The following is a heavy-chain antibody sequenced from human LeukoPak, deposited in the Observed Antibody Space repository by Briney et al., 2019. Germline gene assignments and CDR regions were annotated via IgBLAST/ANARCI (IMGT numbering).Heavy chain of an antibody. J-gene: IGHJ4*02. Sequence: GASVKVSCKASGYTFTSYGISWVRQAPGQGLEWMGWISAYNGNTNYAQKLQGRVTMTTDTSTSTAYMELRSLRSDDTAVYYCAREHYDILTGYFRVGPVLPPGYWGQGTLVTVSS. CDR3: AREHYDILTGYFRVGPVLPPGY. CDR1: GYTFTSYG. CDR2: ISAYNGNT. V-gene: IGHV1-18*01. D-gene: IGHD3-9*01.